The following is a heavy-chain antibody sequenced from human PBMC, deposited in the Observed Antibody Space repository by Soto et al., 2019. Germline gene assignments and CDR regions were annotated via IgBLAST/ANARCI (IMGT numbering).Heavy chain of an antibody. J-gene: IGHJ4*02. CDR3: ARQGKDDYGDYVNGGHFDY. Sequence: QVQLVQSGAEVKKPGASVKVSCKASGYTFTSYGISWVRQAPRQGLEWMGWISAYNGNTNYAQKLQGRVTMTTDTSTSTAYMELRSLRSDDTAVYYCARQGKDDYGDYVNGGHFDYWGQGTLVTVSS. V-gene: IGHV1-18*01. D-gene: IGHD4-17*01. CDR2: ISAYNGNT. CDR1: GYTFTSYG.